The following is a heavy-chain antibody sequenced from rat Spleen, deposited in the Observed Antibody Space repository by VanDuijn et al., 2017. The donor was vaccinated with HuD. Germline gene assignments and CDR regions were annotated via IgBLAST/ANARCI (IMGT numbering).Heavy chain of an antibody. V-gene: IGHV3-1*01. CDR1: GYSITSNY. Sequence: EVQLQESGPGLVKPSQSLSLTCSVTGYSITSNYWGWIRKFPGNKMEWMGYISYSGSTSYNPSLKSRIYITRDTSKNQFFLQLNSVTTVDTATYYCARDVDYFDYWGQGVMVTVSS. CDR3: ARDVDYFDY. J-gene: IGHJ2*01. CDR2: ISYSGST.